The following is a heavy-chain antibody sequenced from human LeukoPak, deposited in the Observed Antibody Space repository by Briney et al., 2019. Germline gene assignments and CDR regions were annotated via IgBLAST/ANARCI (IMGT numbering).Heavy chain of an antibody. D-gene: IGHD3-22*01. CDR2: ISGSGGST. CDR3: AKGYYYDSSGLTFDY. J-gene: IGHJ4*02. V-gene: IGHV3-23*01. Sequence: PGGSLRLSCAASGFTFSSYAMSWVRQAPGKGLEWVSSISGSGGSTYYADSVKGRFTISRDNSKNTLYLQMNSLRAEDTAVYYCAKGYYYDSSGLTFDYWGQGTLVTVSS. CDR1: GFTFSSYA.